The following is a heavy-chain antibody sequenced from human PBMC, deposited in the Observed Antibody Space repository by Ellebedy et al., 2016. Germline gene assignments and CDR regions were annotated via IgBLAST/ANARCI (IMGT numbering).Heavy chain of an antibody. Sequence: ASVKVSCXASGYTFTGYYMHWVRQAPGQGLEWMGWINPNSGGTNYAQKFQGRVTMTRDTSISTAYMELSRLRSDDTAVYYCAREMGYSSSSGVAWFDPWGQGTLVTVSS. D-gene: IGHD6-6*01. CDR3: AREMGYSSSSGVAWFDP. V-gene: IGHV1-2*02. CDR1: GYTFTGYY. CDR2: INPNSGGT. J-gene: IGHJ5*02.